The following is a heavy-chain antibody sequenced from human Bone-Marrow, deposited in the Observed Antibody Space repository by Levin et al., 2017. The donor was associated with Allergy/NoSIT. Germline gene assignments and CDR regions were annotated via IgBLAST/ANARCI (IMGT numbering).Heavy chain of an antibody. CDR1: GFTFSSYW. J-gene: IGHJ2*01. Sequence: GGSLRLSCAASGFTFSSYWMSWVRQAPGKGLEWVANIKQDGSEKYYVDSVKGRFTISRDNAKNSLYLQMNSLRAEDTAVYYCAREWPDGRTWYFDLWGRGTLVTVSS. V-gene: IGHV3-7*01. CDR3: AREWPDGRTWYFDL. CDR2: IKQDGSEK. D-gene: IGHD1-14*01.